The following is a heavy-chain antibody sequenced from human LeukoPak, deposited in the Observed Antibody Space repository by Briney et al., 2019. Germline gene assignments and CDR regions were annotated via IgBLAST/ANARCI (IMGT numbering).Heavy chain of an antibody. CDR1: GDSVSSNSAA. Sequence: SQTLSLTCAISGDSVSSNSAAWNWIRQSPSRGLEWLGRTYYRSKWYNDYAVSVKSRITINPDTSKNQFSLQLNSVTPEDTAVYYCARDLDYDILTGYYNWWFDPWGQGTLVTVSS. V-gene: IGHV6-1*01. D-gene: IGHD3-9*01. CDR2: TYYRSKWYN. J-gene: IGHJ5*02. CDR3: ARDLDYDILTGYYNWWFDP.